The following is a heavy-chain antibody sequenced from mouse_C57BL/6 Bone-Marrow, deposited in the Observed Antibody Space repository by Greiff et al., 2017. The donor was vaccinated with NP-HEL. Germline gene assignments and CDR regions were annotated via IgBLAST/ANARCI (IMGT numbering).Heavy chain of an antibody. Sequence: VQLQQSGPELVKPGASVKISCKASGYTFTDYYMNWVKQSHGKSLEWIGDINPNNGGTSYNQKFKGKATLTVDKSSSTAYMELRSLTSEDSAVYYCARGDYDGWGQGTTLTVSS. CDR1: GYTFTDYY. D-gene: IGHD2-4*01. V-gene: IGHV1-26*01. CDR3: ARGDYDG. CDR2: INPNNGGT. J-gene: IGHJ2*01.